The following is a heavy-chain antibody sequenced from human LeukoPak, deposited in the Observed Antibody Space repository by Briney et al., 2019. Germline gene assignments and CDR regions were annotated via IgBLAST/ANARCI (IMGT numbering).Heavy chain of an antibody. CDR2: IYPGDSDT. Sequence: PGESLKISCKGSGYSFTSYWIGWVRQMPGKGLEWMGIIYPGDSDTRYSPSFQGQVTISADKSISTAYLQWSSLKASDTAMYYCARRDSSGWPNRGFDYWGQGTLVTVSS. J-gene: IGHJ4*02. D-gene: IGHD6-19*01. CDR1: GYSFTSYW. V-gene: IGHV5-51*01. CDR3: ARRDSSGWPNRGFDY.